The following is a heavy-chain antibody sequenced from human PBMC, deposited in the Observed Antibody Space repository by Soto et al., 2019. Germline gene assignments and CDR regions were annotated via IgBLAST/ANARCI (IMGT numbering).Heavy chain of an antibody. CDR3: ARTGWGGF. Sequence: SETLSLTCTVAGGSISGYFWNWIRQPPGGGLEWIGDVHSSGSTKYNPSLKSRVTISIDTSKNQFSLNVNSVTAADTAVYYCARTGWGGFWGQGTLVTVSS. J-gene: IGHJ4*02. V-gene: IGHV4-59*01. D-gene: IGHD3-16*01. CDR1: GGSISGYF. CDR2: VHSSGST.